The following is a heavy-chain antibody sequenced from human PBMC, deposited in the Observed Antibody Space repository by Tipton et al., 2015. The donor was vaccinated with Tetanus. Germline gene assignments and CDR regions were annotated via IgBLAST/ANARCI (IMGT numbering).Heavy chain of an antibody. CDR2: INSDGSST. D-gene: IGHD6-19*01. CDR3: AKEVDSSGWYFFDY. J-gene: IGHJ4*02. Sequence: SLRLSCAASGFTFSSYWMHWVRQAPGKGLVWVSRINSDGSSTSYADSVKGRFTISRDNSKNTLYLQMNSLRAEDTAVYYCAKEVDSSGWYFFDYWGQGTLVTVSS. CDR1: GFTFSSYW. V-gene: IGHV3-74*01.